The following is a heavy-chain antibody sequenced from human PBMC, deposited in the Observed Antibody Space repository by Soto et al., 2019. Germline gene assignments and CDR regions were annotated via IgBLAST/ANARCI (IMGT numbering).Heavy chain of an antibody. J-gene: IGHJ4*02. V-gene: IGHV3-30*18. Sequence: GGSLRLSCAASGFTFSSYGMHWVRQAPGKGLEWVAVISYDGSNKYYADSVKGRSTISRDNSKNTLYLQMNSLRAEDTAVYYCAKGLSGGFDYWGQGTLVTVSS. CDR2: ISYDGSNK. CDR3: AKGLSGGFDY. CDR1: GFTFSSYG. D-gene: IGHD3-10*01.